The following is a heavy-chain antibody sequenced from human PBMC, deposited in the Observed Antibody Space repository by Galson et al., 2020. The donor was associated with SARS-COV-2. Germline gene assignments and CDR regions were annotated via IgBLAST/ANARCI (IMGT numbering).Heavy chain of an antibody. Sequence: GGSLRLSCAASGFTFSSYGMHWVRQAPGKGLEWVAVIWYDGSNKYYADSVKGRFTISRDNSKNTLYLQMNSLRAEDTAVYYCARESILYDSLAGAGAFDIWGQATMVTVPS. CDR3: ARESILYDSLAGAGAFDI. D-gene: IGHD3-9*01. J-gene: IGHJ3*02. CDR2: IWYDGSNK. V-gene: IGHV3-33*01. CDR1: GFTFSSYG.